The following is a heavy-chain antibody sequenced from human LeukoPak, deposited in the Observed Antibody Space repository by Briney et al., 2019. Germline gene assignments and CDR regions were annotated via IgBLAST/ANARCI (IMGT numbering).Heavy chain of an antibody. V-gene: IGHV3-48*03. CDR3: ARENHLDSSGIDY. CDR1: GFTFSSYE. D-gene: IGHD3-22*01. J-gene: IGHJ4*02. CDR2: ISSSGDAI. Sequence: AGGSLRLSCAASGFTFSSYEMNWVRQTPGKGLEWVSHISSSGDAIYYADSVKGRFTISRDNAKNSLYLQMNSLRAEDTAVYYCARENHLDSSGIDYWGQGTLVTVSS.